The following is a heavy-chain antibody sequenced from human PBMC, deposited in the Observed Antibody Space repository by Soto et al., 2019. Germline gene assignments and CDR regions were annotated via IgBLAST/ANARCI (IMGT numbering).Heavy chain of an antibody. J-gene: IGHJ4*02. CDR1: GFSVTNNC. Sequence: EVQVVESGGGLVQPGGSLRLSCAASGFSVTNNCMNWVRQAPGKGLEWVSIIDIGGNTYYADSVKDRFTISRDNSRNTLYIHMDSLRAEDTAVYYCARGRGSTGYLGREHYFDYWGQGTLVTVSP. CDR3: ARGRGSTGYLGREHYFDY. CDR2: IDIGGNT. V-gene: IGHV3-66*01. D-gene: IGHD2-2*01.